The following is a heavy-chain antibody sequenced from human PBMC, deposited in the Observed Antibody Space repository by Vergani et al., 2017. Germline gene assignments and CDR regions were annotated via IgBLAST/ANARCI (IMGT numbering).Heavy chain of an antibody. CDR2: ISSSSSTI. Sequence: EVQLVESGGGLVQPGGSLRLSCAASGFTFSSYSMNWVRQAPGKGLEWASYISSSSSTIYYADSVKGRFTISRDNAKNSLYLQMNSLRAEDTAVYYCANLHSSSWTNDAFDIWGQGTMVTVSS. J-gene: IGHJ3*02. V-gene: IGHV3-48*04. D-gene: IGHD6-13*01. CDR1: GFTFSSYS. CDR3: ANLHSSSWTNDAFDI.